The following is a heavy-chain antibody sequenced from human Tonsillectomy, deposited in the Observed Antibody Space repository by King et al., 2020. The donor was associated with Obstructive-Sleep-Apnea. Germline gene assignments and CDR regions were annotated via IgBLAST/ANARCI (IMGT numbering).Heavy chain of an antibody. J-gene: IGHJ3*01. Sequence: VQLVESGGGLVQPGRSLRLSCAASGFTFDDYAMHWVRHLPGKGLEWVSGISWRSVIIGYADSVKGRFTISRDNAKNSLYLQMNSLRAEDTALYYCTKDIDYDTHTAAFGSWGQGTMVTVSS. CDR1: GFTFDDYA. V-gene: IGHV3-9*01. CDR3: TKDIDYDTHTAAFGS. D-gene: IGHD4/OR15-4a*01. CDR2: ISWRSVII.